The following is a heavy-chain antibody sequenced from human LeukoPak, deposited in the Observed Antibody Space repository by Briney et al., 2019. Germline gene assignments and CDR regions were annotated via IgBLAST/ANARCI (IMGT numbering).Heavy chain of an antibody. D-gene: IGHD6-19*01. Sequence: SETLSLTCTVSGGSISSGDYYWSWIRQPPGKGLEWIGYIYYSGSTYYNPSLKSRVTISVDTSKNQFSLKLSSVTAADTAVYYCARDRGGSSGFYYFDYWGQGTLVTVSS. CDR2: IYYSGST. CDR3: ARDRGGSSGFYYFDY. J-gene: IGHJ4*02. V-gene: IGHV4-30-4*08. CDR1: GGSISSGDYY.